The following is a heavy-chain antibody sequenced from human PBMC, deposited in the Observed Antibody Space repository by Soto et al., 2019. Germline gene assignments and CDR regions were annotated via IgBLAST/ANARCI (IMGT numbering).Heavy chain of an antibody. J-gene: IGHJ3*01. Sequence: VQLVQSGAEVKKPGASVKVSCKTSGYTFTGYGINWGRQAPGHGLEWMGWISVFNGNTKYGQNIQDRVIMTTDTSTSPAYVELRSLRSADAALYFCGRYGTGGMIDSWGQGTMLIVSS. CDR3: GRYGTGGMIDS. CDR1: GYTFTGYG. V-gene: IGHV1-18*01. D-gene: IGHD2-15*01. CDR2: ISVFNGNT.